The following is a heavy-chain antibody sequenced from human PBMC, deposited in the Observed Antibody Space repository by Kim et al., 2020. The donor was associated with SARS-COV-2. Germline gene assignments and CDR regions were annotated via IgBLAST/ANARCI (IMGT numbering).Heavy chain of an antibody. J-gene: IGHJ5*02. V-gene: IGHV4-30-2*04. D-gene: IGHD3-10*01. Sequence: LKSRVTISVDTSKNQFSLKLSSVTAADTAVYYCARTITMVRGVMRGGFDPWGQGTLVTVSS. CDR3: ARTITMVRGVMRGGFDP.